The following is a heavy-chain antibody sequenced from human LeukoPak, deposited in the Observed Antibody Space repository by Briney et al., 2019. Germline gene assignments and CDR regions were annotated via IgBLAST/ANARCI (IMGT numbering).Heavy chain of an antibody. CDR2: ISTNSAFI. Sequence: GGSLRLSCIASGFTFINYSINWVRQAPGKGLEWISSISTNSAFIYYADSVKGRFIISRDNSKDTLYLQMNSLRAEDTAVYYCAKDRPYITSWYGAGDYWGQGTLVTVSS. J-gene: IGHJ4*02. CDR3: AKDRPYITSWYGAGDY. D-gene: IGHD6-13*01. V-gene: IGHV3-23*01. CDR1: GFTFINYS.